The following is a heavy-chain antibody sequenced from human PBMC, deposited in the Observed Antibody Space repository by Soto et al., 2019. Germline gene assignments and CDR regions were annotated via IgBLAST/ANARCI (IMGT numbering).Heavy chain of an antibody. J-gene: IGHJ6*02. Sequence: GGSLRLSCAASGFTFSSYWMHWVRQAPGKGLVWVSRINSDGESTNYADSVEGRFTISRDNAKNTLYLQMNSLRGEDTAVYYCARDRHGSDWYTYYFYTLAVWGQGTTVTVSS. D-gene: IGHD6-13*01. CDR2: INSDGEST. CDR1: GFTFSSYW. V-gene: IGHV3-74*01. CDR3: ARDRHGSDWYTYYFYTLAV.